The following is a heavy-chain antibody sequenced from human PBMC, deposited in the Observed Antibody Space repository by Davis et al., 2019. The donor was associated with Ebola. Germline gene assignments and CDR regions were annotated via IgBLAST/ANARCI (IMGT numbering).Heavy chain of an antibody. CDR1: GGSISSSNW. CDR3: ARVAKYCSGGSCYSAFDI. CDR2: IYHSGST. Sequence: MPSETLSLTCAVSGGSISSSNWWSWVRQPPGKGLEWIGEIYHSGSTNYNPSLKSRVTISVDKSKNQFSLKLSSVTAADTAVYYCARVAKYCSGGSCYSAFDIWGQGTMVTVSS. D-gene: IGHD2-15*01. V-gene: IGHV4-4*02. J-gene: IGHJ3*02.